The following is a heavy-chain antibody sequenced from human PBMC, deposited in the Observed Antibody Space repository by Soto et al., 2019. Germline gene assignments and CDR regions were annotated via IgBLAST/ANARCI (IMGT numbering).Heavy chain of an antibody. Sequence: QITLNESGPTQVKPRQTLTLTCTFSGFSLTTSGVGVGWIRQSPGKAPEWLALIYWDDDKRYSPSLKRRLTITKDTPKNQVVLTMADLDPADTATYYCAHRVLRTVFGVVTTTAIYFDFWGQGNPVAVSS. CDR1: GFSLTTSGVG. D-gene: IGHD3-3*01. CDR2: IYWDDDK. V-gene: IGHV2-5*02. CDR3: AHRVLRTVFGVVTTTAIYFDF. J-gene: IGHJ4*02.